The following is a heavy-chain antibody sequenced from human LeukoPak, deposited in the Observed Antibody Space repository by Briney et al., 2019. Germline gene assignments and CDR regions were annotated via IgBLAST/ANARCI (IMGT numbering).Heavy chain of an antibody. D-gene: IGHD6-6*01. J-gene: IGHJ3*01. Sequence: GESLKISCKDSGYGFISYWIAWVRQVPGKGLEWMGIIYPGDSDTRYSPSLQGQVTISADLSISTAYLQWNSLKASDTAMYYCARPTYSSTSRSAFDVWGQGTMVTVSS. CDR3: ARPTYSSTSRSAFDV. CDR1: GYGFISYW. V-gene: IGHV5-51*01. CDR2: IYPGDSDT.